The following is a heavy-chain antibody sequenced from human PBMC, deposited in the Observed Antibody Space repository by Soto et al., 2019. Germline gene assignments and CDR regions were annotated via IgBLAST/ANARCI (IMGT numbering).Heavy chain of an antibody. J-gene: IGHJ6*03. CDR1: GGSISSYY. CDR3: ARGGSCSSTSCYVLYYYYYYMDV. Sequence: SETLSLTCTVSGGSISSYYWSWIRQPPGKGLEWIGYIYYSGSTNYNPSLKSRVTISVDTSKNQFSLKLSSVTAADTAVYYCARGGSCSSTSCYVLYYYYYYMDVWGKGTTVTVSS. V-gene: IGHV4-59*01. D-gene: IGHD2-2*01. CDR2: IYYSGST.